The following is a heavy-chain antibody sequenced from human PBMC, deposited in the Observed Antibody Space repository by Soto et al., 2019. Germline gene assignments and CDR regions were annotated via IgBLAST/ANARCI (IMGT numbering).Heavy chain of an antibody. CDR2: MSFDGSNK. D-gene: IGHD1-1*01. Sequence: QVQLVESGGGVVQPGRSLRLSCAASGLTFRSYGMHWVRQAPGKGLEWVALMSFDGSNKYYADSVRGRFTISSDNSKSTLYLQMDILRPEDTAVYYCAKEFGWELQLSHPYYNSGMDVWGQGTTVTVSS. CDR3: AKEFGWELQLSHPYYNSGMDV. V-gene: IGHV3-30*18. J-gene: IGHJ6*02. CDR1: GLTFRSYG.